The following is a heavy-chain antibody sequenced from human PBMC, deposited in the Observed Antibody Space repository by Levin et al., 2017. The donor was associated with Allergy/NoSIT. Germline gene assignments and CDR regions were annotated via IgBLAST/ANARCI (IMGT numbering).Heavy chain of an antibody. CDR1: GYSITSGFF. CDR3: GRITRSGHYIDF. J-gene: IGHJ4*02. D-gene: IGHD1-26*01. V-gene: IGHV4-38-2*01. Sequence: SQTLSLTCLVSGYSITSGFFWGWIRQSPGRRPEWIGHIYNTGTTYYNPSLQSRVTISVDTSRNQFSLNVSSVTAADTAVYFCGRITRSGHYIDFWCQGVLVTVS. CDR2: IYNTGTT.